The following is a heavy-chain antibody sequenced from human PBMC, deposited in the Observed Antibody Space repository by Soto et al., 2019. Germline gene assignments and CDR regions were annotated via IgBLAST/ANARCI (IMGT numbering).Heavy chain of an antibody. V-gene: IGHV4-61*01. D-gene: IGHD6-25*01. J-gene: IGHJ3*02. CDR2: IHFSGRT. CDR3: ARGPATRSGAFDI. CDR1: GGSVSSGSYY. Sequence: QVQLQESGPGLVKPSETLSLTCTVSGGSVSSGSYYWTWIRQPPGKRMECIGYIHFSGRTNYNPSLETRVPISPDTSRNQFSLKLNSVTAADTAVYYCARGPATRSGAFDIWGQGTMVTVSS.